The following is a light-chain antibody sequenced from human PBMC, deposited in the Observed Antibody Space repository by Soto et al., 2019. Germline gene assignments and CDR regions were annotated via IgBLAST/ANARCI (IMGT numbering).Light chain of an antibody. Sequence: SVLTPSLATLSLSPGERATLSCRASQSVSSYLAWYQHKPGQAPRLLIYGASSRATGIPARFSGSGSGTDFTLTISSLEPEDSAVYYCQQRNVWPPVTFGQGTRLEIK. CDR1: QSVSSY. V-gene: IGKV3-11*01. CDR2: GAS. J-gene: IGKJ5*01. CDR3: QQRNVWPPVT.